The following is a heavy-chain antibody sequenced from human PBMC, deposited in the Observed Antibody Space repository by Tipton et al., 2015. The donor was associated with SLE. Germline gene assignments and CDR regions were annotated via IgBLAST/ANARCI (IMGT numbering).Heavy chain of an antibody. D-gene: IGHD3-10*01. J-gene: IGHJ4*02. CDR1: GGSFSGHY. CDR2: INHSGST. CDR3: ARFDVLLWFRGFDY. V-gene: IGHV4-34*01. Sequence: GLVKPSETLSLTCVVYGGSFSGHYWSWIRRSPGKGLEWIGEINHSGSTNYSPSLKSRVTISVDTSKNQFSLKLSSVTAADTAVYYCARFDVLLWFRGFDYWGQGTLVTVSS.